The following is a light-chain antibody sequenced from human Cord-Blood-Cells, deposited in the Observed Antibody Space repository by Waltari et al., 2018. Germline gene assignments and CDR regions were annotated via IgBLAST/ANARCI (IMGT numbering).Light chain of an antibody. CDR3: QQLNSYPYT. Sequence: IQFTQSPSFLYGSVRDKAATPCRASQVIGSYLAWYQQKPGKVPKLLIYAASTLQSGVPSRFSGSGSGTEFTLTISSLQPEDFATYYCQQLNSYPYTFGQGTKLEIK. CDR1: QVIGSY. V-gene: IGKV1-9*01. J-gene: IGKJ2*01. CDR2: AAS.